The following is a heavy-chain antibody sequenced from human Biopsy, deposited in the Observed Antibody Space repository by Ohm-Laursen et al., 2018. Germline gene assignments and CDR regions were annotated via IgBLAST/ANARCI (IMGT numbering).Heavy chain of an antibody. CDR2: ISEDGTNK. J-gene: IGHJ6*02. V-gene: IGHV3-30*03. CDR1: GVTFSRYG. D-gene: IGHD3/OR15-3a*01. CDR3: ARNLRLAITMNSGETTHSFHFGMDV. Sequence: SLRLSCTASGVTFSRYGMHWVRQAPGKGLEWVASISEDGTNKYYEDSVKGRFTVSRDNSKNTLYLQMISLRAEDTAIYYCARNLRLAITMNSGETTHSFHFGMDVWGQGTSVTVSS.